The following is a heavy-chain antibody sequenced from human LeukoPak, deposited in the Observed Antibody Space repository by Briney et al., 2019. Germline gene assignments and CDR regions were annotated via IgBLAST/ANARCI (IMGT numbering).Heavy chain of an antibody. CDR3: ARHSLAGADL. CDR2: IYYSGST. CDR1: GGSVSSYY. V-gene: IGHV4-59*08. D-gene: IGHD6-19*01. Sequence: SETLSLTCTVSGGSVSSYYWSWIRQPPGKGLEWIGYIYYSGSTNYNPSLKSRVTISVDTSKNQFSLNLSSVTAADTAVYYCARHSLAGADLWGRGTLVTVSS. J-gene: IGHJ2*01.